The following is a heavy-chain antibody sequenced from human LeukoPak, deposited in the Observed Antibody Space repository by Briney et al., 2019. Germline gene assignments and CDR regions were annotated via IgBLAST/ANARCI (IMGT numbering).Heavy chain of an antibody. CDR2: IGTSSSPK. V-gene: IGHV3-48*02. D-gene: IGHD1-14*01. J-gene: IGHJ4*02. CDR3: ARGNRGLSPDY. CDR1: GFAFSSYS. Sequence: PLGGSLRLSCAASGFAFSSYSMNWVRQAPGKGLEWVSYIGTSSSPKYYADSVKGRFTISRDNDKNSIYLQMDSLRDEDTAVYYCARGNRGLSPDYWGQGTLVTVSS.